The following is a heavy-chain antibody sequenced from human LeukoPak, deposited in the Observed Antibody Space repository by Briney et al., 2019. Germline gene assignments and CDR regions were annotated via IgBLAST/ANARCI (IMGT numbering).Heavy chain of an antibody. V-gene: IGHV3-23*01. Sequence: GGSLRLSCAASGFTFSSYAMSWVRQAPGKGPEWVSAISGSGGSTYYADSVKGRFTISRDNSKNTLYLQMNSLRAEDTAVYYCAKSRITMVRGVITNFDYWGQGTLVTVSS. J-gene: IGHJ4*02. CDR1: GFTFSSYA. CDR3: AKSRITMVRGVITNFDY. CDR2: ISGSGGST. D-gene: IGHD3-10*01.